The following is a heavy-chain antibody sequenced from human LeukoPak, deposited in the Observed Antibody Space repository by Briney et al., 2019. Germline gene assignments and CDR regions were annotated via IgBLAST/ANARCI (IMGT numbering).Heavy chain of an antibody. CDR1: GYAFINYG. V-gene: IGHV1-18*01. CDR3: ARGGPFPSGSSSREYYLDY. J-gene: IGHJ4*02. CDR2: RSIYNGNT. D-gene: IGHD6-6*01. Sequence: ASVKVSCKASGYAFINYGISWIRQAPGQGLEWMGWRSIYNGNTDYKLQGRVTMTTDTPTSTAYMEVRSLRSDDTAVYYCARGGPFPSGSSSREYYLDYWGQGTLVTVSS.